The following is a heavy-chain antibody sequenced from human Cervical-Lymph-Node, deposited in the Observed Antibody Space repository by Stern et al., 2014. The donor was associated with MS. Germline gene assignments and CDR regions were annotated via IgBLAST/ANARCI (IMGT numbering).Heavy chain of an antibody. CDR1: GGSISSSSYY. CDR3: ARHVRSGSFSFDY. V-gene: IGHV4-39*01. D-gene: IGHD1-26*01. J-gene: IGHJ4*02. Sequence: QLVESGPGLVKPSETLSLTCTVSGGSISSSSYYWGWIRQPPGKGLEWIGSIYYSGSTYYNPSLKSRVTISVDTSKNQFSLKLSSVTAADTAVYYCARHVRSGSFSFDYWGQGTLVTVSS. CDR2: IYYSGST.